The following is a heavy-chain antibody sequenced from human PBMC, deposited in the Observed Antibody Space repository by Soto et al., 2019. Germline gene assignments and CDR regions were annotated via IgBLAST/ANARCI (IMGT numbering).Heavy chain of an antibody. Sequence: QVQLVESGGGVVQPGRSLRLSCAASGFTFSSYAMHWVRQSPGKGLEWVAVISSDGSNKYYADSVKGRFTISRDNSKNTLYQQMNSLRAEDKAVDYCARVRDQLLFYGYYGMDTVVQGTTVVVSS. V-gene: IGHV3-30-3*01. D-gene: IGHD2-2*01. CDR1: GFTFSSYA. CDR2: ISSDGSNK. J-gene: IGHJ6*02. CDR3: ARVRDQLLFYGYYGMDT.